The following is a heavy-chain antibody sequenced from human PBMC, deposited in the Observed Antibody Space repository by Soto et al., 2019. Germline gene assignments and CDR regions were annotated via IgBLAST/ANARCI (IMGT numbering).Heavy chain of an antibody. CDR3: AREYYYGSGSYYYPSYYYYYMDV. CDR1: GFSLSTSGVG. V-gene: IGHV2-5*02. J-gene: IGHJ6*03. D-gene: IGHD3-10*01. Sequence: SGPTLVKPTQTLTLTCTFSGFSLSTSGVGVGWIRQPPGKALEWLALIYWDDDKRYSPSLKSRLTITKDTSKNQVVLTMTNMDPVDTATYYCAREYYYGSGSYYYPSYYYYYMDVWGKGTTVTVSS. CDR2: IYWDDDK.